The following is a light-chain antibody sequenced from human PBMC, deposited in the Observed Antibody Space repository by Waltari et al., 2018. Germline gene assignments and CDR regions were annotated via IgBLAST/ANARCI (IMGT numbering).Light chain of an antibody. J-gene: IGKJ1*01. CDR2: KAS. CDR1: QSISNW. Sequence: IQVTQPPSTLSASVVDRVTITCRATQSISNWLAWYQQKPGKAPKLPIYKASTLESGVPSRFSGSGSGTEFTLTISSLQPDDFATYFCQQYNNYTPKTFGQGTKVDIK. V-gene: IGKV1-5*01. CDR3: QQYNNYTPKT.